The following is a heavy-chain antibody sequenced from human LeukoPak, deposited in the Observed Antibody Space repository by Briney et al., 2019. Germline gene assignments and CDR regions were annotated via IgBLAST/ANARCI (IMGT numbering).Heavy chain of an antibody. V-gene: IGHV4-59*01. J-gene: IGHJ4*02. CDR1: GGSISSYY. CDR3: ARIDSSGYYFFDY. CDR2: IYYSGST. Sequence: PSETLSLTCTVSGGSISSYYWSWIRQPPGKGLEWIGYIYYSGSTNYNPSLKSRVTISVDTSKNQFSLKLGSVTAADTAVYYCARIDSSGYYFFDYWGQGTLVTVSS. D-gene: IGHD3-22*01.